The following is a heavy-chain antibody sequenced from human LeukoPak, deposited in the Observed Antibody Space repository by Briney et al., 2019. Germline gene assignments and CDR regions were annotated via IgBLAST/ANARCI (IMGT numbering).Heavy chain of an antibody. J-gene: IGHJ6*03. V-gene: IGHV4-4*02. CDR1: GGSISSGNW. D-gene: IGHD1-26*01. Sequence: SETLSLTCVVSGGSISSGNWWSWVRQPPGMGLEWIGEIFHNGSSNYNPSLKSRVTMSLDKSNNQFSLKLSSVTAADTAVYSCAREGSRRLYMDVWGKGTTVIVSS. CDR2: IFHNGSS. CDR3: AREGSRRLYMDV.